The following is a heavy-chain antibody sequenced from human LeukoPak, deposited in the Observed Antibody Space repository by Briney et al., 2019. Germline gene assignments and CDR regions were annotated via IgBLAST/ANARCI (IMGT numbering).Heavy chain of an antibody. Sequence: SETLSLTCTVSGGSISSSSYYWGWIRQPPGKGLEWIGEINHSGSTNYNPSLKSRVTISVDTSKNQFSLKLSSVTAADTAVYYCARELGYCSGGSCYSAGMDVWGKGTTVTVSS. J-gene: IGHJ6*03. CDR1: GGSISSSSYY. CDR3: ARELGYCSGGSCYSAGMDV. V-gene: IGHV4-39*07. CDR2: INHSGST. D-gene: IGHD2-15*01.